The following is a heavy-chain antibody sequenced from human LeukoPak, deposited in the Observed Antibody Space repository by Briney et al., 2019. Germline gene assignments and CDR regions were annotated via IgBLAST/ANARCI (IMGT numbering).Heavy chain of an antibody. CDR1: GFTFSSYA. CDR2: ISGSGGST. V-gene: IGHV3-23*01. D-gene: IGHD4-11*01. CDR3: AKRSTVTTIYYYYYMDV. Sequence: GGSLRLSCAASGFTFSSYAMSWVGQAPGKGLEWVSAISGSGGSTYYADSVKGRFTISRDNSKNTLYLQMNSLRAEDTAVYYCAKRSTVTTIYYYYYMDVWGKGTTVTVSS. J-gene: IGHJ6*03.